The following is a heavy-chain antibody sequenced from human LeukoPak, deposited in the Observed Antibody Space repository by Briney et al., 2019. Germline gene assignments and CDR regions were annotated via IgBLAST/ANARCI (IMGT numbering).Heavy chain of an antibody. CDR2: IYPKTGGT. CDR3: AGPWDQVGFDP. D-gene: IGHD1-26*01. CDR1: GYTFTGYY. V-gene: IGHV1-2*02. J-gene: IGHJ5*02. Sequence: ASVKVSCKASGYTFTGYYLHWVRQAPGQGLEWMGWIYPKTGGTSYAQKFQGRVTMTRDASISTAYMELIGLRSDDTAVYYCAGPWDQVGFDPWGQGTLVSVSS.